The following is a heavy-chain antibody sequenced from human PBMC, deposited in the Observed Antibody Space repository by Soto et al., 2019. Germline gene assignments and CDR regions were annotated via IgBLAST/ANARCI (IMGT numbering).Heavy chain of an antibody. CDR2: IIGSGGST. Sequence: EVQLLESGGGLVQPGGSLRLSCAASGFTFSSYAMSWVRQAPGKGLEWVSTIIGSGGSTYYADSVQGRFTISRDNSKNTLYLQMASVRAEDTAVYYCAKEGSMVRGVRGEFDYWGQGTLVTVSS. CDR1: GFTFSSYA. CDR3: AKEGSMVRGVRGEFDY. D-gene: IGHD3-10*01. V-gene: IGHV3-23*01. J-gene: IGHJ4*02.